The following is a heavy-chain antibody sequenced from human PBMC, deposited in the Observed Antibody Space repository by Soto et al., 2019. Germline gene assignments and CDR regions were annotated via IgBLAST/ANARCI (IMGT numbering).Heavy chain of an antibody. J-gene: IGHJ4*02. Sequence: QITLRESGPTLVQPTQTLTLTCTLSGVSLTTSGVGVGWIRQPPGKALEWLALIYWDDDKRFSPSLKSRLAITKDTSKNNVVKTITDVASFATAISYCAHRQSTVGAGAPFDLWGQGPQATVSP. CDR3: AHRQSTVGAGAPFDL. CDR2: IYWDDDK. CDR1: GVSLTTSGVG. D-gene: IGHD3-16*01. V-gene: IGHV2-5*02.